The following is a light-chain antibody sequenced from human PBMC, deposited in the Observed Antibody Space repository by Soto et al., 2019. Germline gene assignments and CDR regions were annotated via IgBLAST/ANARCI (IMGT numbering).Light chain of an antibody. CDR3: AAWDDNLNAYV. CDR2: IGD. J-gene: IGLJ1*01. CDR1: TSNIGTFY. Sequence: QSVLTQPPSASSTPGQTVTISCSGSTSNIGTFYVYWYQHLPGTAAKLLIYIGDQRASGVSDRFSGSKSGTSASLAISGLRSDDEADYYCAAWDDNLNAYVFGSGTKLTVL. V-gene: IGLV1-47*02.